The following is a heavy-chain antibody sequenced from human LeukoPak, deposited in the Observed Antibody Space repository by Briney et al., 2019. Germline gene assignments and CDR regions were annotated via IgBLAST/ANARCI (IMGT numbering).Heavy chain of an antibody. V-gene: IGHV3-48*01. CDR3: ARDARNSGYGCDL. D-gene: IGHD5-12*01. CDR2: IRGSSET. J-gene: IGHJ5*02. CDR1: GFTFSQYS. Sequence: GGSLRLSCAASGFTFSQYSMNWVRQAPGKGLEWVSHIRGSSETFYADSVKGRFTISRDNARNSLYLQMNNLRGEDTAIYYCARDARNSGYGCDLWGQGTLVTVSS.